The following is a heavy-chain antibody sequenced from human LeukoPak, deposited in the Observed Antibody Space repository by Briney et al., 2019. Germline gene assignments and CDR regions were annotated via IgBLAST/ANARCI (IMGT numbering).Heavy chain of an antibody. CDR1: GGTFSSYA. Sequence: SVKVSCKASGGTFSSYAISWVRQAPGQGLEWMGRIIPILGIANYAQKFQGRVTITADKSTSTAYMELSSLRSEDTAVYYCATGLEAAGTKAFDIWGQGTMVTVSS. CDR2: IIPILGIA. J-gene: IGHJ3*02. CDR3: ATGLEAAGTKAFDI. D-gene: IGHD6-13*01. V-gene: IGHV1-69*04.